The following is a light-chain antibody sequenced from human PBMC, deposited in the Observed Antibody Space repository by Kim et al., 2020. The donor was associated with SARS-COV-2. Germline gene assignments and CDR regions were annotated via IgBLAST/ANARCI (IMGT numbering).Light chain of an antibody. CDR3: QQDYSLLT. CDR2: GAS. Sequence: PGERVTLSCRASQSVSSSYLTWYQQKPGQAPRLLIYGASTRATGIPARFSGSGSGTDFTLTISSLQPEDFAVYYCQQDYSLLTFGGGTKVDIK. V-gene: IGKV3D-7*01. CDR1: QSVSSSY. J-gene: IGKJ4*01.